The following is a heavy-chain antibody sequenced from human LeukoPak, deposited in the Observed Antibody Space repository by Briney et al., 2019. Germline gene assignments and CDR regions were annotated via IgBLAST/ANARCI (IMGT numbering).Heavy chain of an antibody. Sequence: SETLSLTCTVSGDSISSGDYYWSWIRQPAGKGLEWIGRISSSGSTNYNPSLKSRVTTSIDTSKNQLSLNLKSVTAADTAVYYCARDRDVDDFDSWGHGTLVTVSS. CDR2: ISSSGST. J-gene: IGHJ4*01. CDR1: GDSISSGDYY. V-gene: IGHV4-61*02. CDR3: ARDRDVDDFDS. D-gene: IGHD2-15*01.